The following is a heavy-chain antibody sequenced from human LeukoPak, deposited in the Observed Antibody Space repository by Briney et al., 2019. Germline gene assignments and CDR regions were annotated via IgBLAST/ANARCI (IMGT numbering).Heavy chain of an antibody. D-gene: IGHD6-6*01. Sequence: SGGSLRLSCAASGFTFSSYGMHWVRQAPGKGLEWVAVIWYDGGNRYYSDSVKGRFTISRDNSKNTLYLQMNSLRAEDTAVYYCASSIVAVATGIEYWGQGTLVTVSS. CDR1: GFTFSSYG. CDR3: ASSIVAVATGIEY. CDR2: IWYDGGNR. J-gene: IGHJ4*02. V-gene: IGHV3-33*01.